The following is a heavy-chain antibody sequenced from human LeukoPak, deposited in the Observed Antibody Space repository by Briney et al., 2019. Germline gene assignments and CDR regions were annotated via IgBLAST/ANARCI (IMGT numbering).Heavy chain of an antibody. D-gene: IGHD2-2*02. CDR2: ISYDGSNK. V-gene: IGHV3-30-3*01. CDR3: ARDAGYCSSTSCYKGHYYYYMDV. Sequence: QPGGSLRLSCAASGFTFSSYAMHWVRQAPGKGLEWVAVISYDGSNKYYADSVKGRFTISRDNSKNTLYLQMNSLRAEDTAVYYCARDAGYCSSTSCYKGHYYYYMDVWGKGTTVTVSS. J-gene: IGHJ6*03. CDR1: GFTFSSYA.